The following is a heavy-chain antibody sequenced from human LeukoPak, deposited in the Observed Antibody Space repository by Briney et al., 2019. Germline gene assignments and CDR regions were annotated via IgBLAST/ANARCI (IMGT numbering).Heavy chain of an antibody. CDR1: GYSISSGYY. D-gene: IGHD3-16*01. V-gene: IGHV4-38-2*02. J-gene: IGHJ4*02. Sequence: PSETLSLTCTVSGYSISSGYYWGWIRQPPGKGLEWIGSIYHSGSTYYNPSLKSRVTISVDTSKNQFSLKLSSVTAADTAVYYCARHYVSYPSDDWGQGTLVTVSS. CDR2: IYHSGST. CDR3: ARHYVSYPSDD.